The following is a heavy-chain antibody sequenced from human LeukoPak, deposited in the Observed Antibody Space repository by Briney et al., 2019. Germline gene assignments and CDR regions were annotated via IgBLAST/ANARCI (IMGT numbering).Heavy chain of an antibody. CDR1: GYSISSGYY. D-gene: IGHD6-6*01. CDR3: ARRTSSSTPFDP. V-gene: IGHV4-38-2*02. Sequence: TSETLSLTCTVSGYSISSGYYWGWIRQPPGKGLEWIGSIYHSGSTYYNPSLKSRVTISVDTSKNQFSLKLSSVTAADTAVYYCARRTSSSTPFDPWGQGTLVTVSS. J-gene: IGHJ5*02. CDR2: IYHSGST.